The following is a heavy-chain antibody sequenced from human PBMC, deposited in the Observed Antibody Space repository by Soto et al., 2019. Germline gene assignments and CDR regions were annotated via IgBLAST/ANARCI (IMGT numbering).Heavy chain of an antibody. CDR1: GFTFSSYG. J-gene: IGHJ4*02. Sequence: GWSLRLSCAASGFTFSSYGMHWVRQAPGKGLEWVAVISYDGSNKYYADSVKGRFTISRDNSKNTLYLQMNSLRAEDTAVYYCATSAESGYFDYWGQGTLVTFYS. V-gene: IGHV3-30*03. D-gene: IGHD3-22*01. CDR3: ATSAESGYFDY. CDR2: ISYDGSNK.